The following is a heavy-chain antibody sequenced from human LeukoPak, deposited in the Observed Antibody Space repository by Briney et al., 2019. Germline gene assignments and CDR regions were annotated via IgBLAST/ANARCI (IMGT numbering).Heavy chain of an antibody. CDR1: GGSISSGDYY. V-gene: IGHV4-30-4*08. J-gene: IGHJ3*02. CDR3: ARDVVFYGDYVFCRAFDI. Sequence: PSQTLSLTCTVSGGSISSGDYYWSWIRQAPGKGLEWIGYIYYSGSTYYNPSLKSRVTISVDTSKNQYSLKLSSVTAADTAVYYCARDVVFYGDYVFCRAFDIWGQGTMVTVSS. D-gene: IGHD4-17*01. CDR2: IYYSGST.